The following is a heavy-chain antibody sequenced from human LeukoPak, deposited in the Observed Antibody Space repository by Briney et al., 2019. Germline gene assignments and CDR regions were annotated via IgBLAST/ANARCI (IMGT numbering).Heavy chain of an antibody. CDR2: INPSGGST. V-gene: IGHV1-46*01. Sequence: ASVTVSRKASGYTFTSYYMHWVRQAPGQGLEWMGIINPSGGSTSYAQKFQGRVTMTRDTSTSTVYMELSSLRSEDTAVYYCARNKWNYYDSSGYYFFDYWGQGTLVTVSS. CDR3: ARNKWNYYDSSGYYFFDY. D-gene: IGHD3-22*01. CDR1: GYTFTSYY. J-gene: IGHJ4*02.